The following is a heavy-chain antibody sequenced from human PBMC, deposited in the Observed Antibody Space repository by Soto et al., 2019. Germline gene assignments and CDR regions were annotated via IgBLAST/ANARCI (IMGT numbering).Heavy chain of an antibody. J-gene: IGHJ6*02. CDR3: ARDQISIVVGRKYYSGMDV. D-gene: IGHD3-22*01. V-gene: IGHV3-33*01. CDR2: IWYDGSKK. CDR1: AFTFSSYA. Sequence: GGSLRLSCAASAFTFSSYAMHWVRQAPGKGLEWVAVIWYDGSKKYYTDSVKGRFTISRDNSKNTLYLQMNSLRAEDTAVYYCARDQISIVVGRKYYSGMDVWGQGTTVTVSS.